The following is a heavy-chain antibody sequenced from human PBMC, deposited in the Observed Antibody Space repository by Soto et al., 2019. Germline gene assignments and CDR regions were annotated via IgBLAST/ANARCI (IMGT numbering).Heavy chain of an antibody. CDR1: GFTFDDYA. V-gene: IGHV3-9*01. D-gene: IGHD3-10*01. CDR3: ARQRRFGEFYTHFDY. Sequence: GGSLRLSCAASGFTFDDYAMHWVRQAPGKGLEWVSGISWNSGSIGYADSVKGRFTISRDNAKNSLYLQMNSLRAEDTALYYCARQRRFGEFYTHFDYWGQGTLVTVSS. J-gene: IGHJ4*02. CDR2: ISWNSGSI.